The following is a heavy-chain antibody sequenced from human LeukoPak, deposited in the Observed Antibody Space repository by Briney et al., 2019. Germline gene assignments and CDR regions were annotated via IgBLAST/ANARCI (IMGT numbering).Heavy chain of an antibody. J-gene: IGHJ4*02. V-gene: IGHV3-33*06. CDR1: GFTFSSYG. D-gene: IGHD3-9*01. CDR2: IWYDGSNK. CDR3: AKDVTGSIDY. Sequence: PGRSLRLSCAASGFTFSSYGMHWVRQAPGKGLEWVAVIWYDGSNKYYADSVKGRFTISRDNSKNTLYLQMNSLRAEDTAVYYCAKDVTGSIDYWGLGTLVTVSS.